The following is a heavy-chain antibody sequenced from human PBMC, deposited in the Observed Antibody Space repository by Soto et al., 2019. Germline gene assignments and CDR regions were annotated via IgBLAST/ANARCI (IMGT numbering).Heavy chain of an antibody. CDR1: GGSISSGGYY. Sequence: PSETVSLTCTVSGGSISSGGYYWSWIRQHPGKALEWIGYIYYSGSTYYNPSLKSRVTISVDTSKNQFSLKLSSVTAADTAVYYCARRRSGDWFAPWGQGTLVTVSS. CDR3: ARRRSGDWFAP. V-gene: IGHV4-31*03. D-gene: IGHD6-25*01. J-gene: IGHJ5*02. CDR2: IYYSGST.